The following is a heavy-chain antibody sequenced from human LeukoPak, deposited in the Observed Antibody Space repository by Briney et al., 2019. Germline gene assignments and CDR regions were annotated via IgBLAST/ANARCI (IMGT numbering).Heavy chain of an antibody. CDR1: GDSVSNNNAA. Sequence: SQTLSLTCAISGDSVSNNNAAWNWIRQSPSRGLEWLGRTFYRSEWYYDYAVSVKSRITINSDTSKNQFSLQLTYVTPEDTAVYYCAREGRRISGGTLSLDYWGQGTLVTVSS. J-gene: IGHJ4*02. V-gene: IGHV6-1*01. D-gene: IGHD2-15*01. CDR3: AREGRRISGGTLSLDY. CDR2: TFYRSEWYY.